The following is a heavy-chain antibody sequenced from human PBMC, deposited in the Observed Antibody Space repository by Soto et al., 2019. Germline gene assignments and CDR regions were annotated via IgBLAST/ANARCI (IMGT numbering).Heavy chain of an antibody. CDR2: INPNSGGT. CDR3: ARTYYDILTRYMDV. CDR1: GYTFTGYY. D-gene: IGHD3-9*01. Sequence: ASVKVSCKASGYTFTGYYMHWVRQAPGQGLEWMGWINPNSGGTNYAQKFQGWVTMTRDTSISTAYMELSRLRSDDTAVYYCARTYYDILTRYMDVWGQGTTVTVSS. J-gene: IGHJ6*02. V-gene: IGHV1-2*04.